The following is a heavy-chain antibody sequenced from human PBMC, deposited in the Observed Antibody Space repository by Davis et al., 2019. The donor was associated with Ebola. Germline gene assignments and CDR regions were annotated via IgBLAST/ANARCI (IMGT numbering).Heavy chain of an antibody. V-gene: IGHV3-74*01. D-gene: IGHD3-3*01. CDR1: GFTFSSYW. CDR2: INSDGSST. J-gene: IGHJ4*02. CDR3: AIGDPDYDFWSGYYTGDRRDFDY. Sequence: PAGSLRLSCAASGFTFSSYWMHWVRQAPGKGLVWVSRINSDGSSTSYADSVEGRFTISRDNAKNTLYLQINSLRAEDTAVYYCAIGDPDYDFWSGYYTGDRRDFDYWGQGTLVTVSS.